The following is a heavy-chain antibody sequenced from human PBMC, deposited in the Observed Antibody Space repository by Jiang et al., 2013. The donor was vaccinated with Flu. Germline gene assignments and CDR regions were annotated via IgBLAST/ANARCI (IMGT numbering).Heavy chain of an antibody. J-gene: IGHJ4*02. V-gene: IGHV1-69*01. D-gene: IGHD5-18*01. CDR2: IIPIFGTE. CDR3: ARGVGGYSHGYILY. CDR1: EDTFTSYG. Sequence: VQLVESGAEVKKPGSSVKLSCKSSEDTFTSYGINWVRQAPGQGLEWMGGIIPIFGTENYAQKFQDRVTITVDGSTSTAYMELNSLRSDDTAVYYCARGVGGYSHGYILYWGQGTRVTVSS.